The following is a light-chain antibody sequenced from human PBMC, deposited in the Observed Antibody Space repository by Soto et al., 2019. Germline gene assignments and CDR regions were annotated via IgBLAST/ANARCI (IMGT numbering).Light chain of an antibody. CDR1: SSNIGAGYD. Sequence: QSALTQPPSVSGAPGQRVTISCTGSSSNIGAGYDIHWYQQLPGTAPKLLIYGNYTRPSGVPDRFSGSKSGTSASLAITGLQAEDEADYYCQSYDSSLSAWVFGGGTKLTVL. CDR3: QSYDSSLSAWV. V-gene: IGLV1-40*01. CDR2: GNY. J-gene: IGLJ3*02.